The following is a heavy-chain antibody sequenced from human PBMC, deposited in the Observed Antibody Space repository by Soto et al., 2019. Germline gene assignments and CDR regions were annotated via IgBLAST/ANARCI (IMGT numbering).Heavy chain of an antibody. D-gene: IGHD2-2*01. CDR1: GGTFSSYA. Sequence: QEQLVQSGAEVKKPGSSVKVSCKASGGTFSSYAISWVRQAPGQGLEWMGGIIPISETTNYAQKFQGRVTITADESKSTAYMELSSLRSEDTAVYYCARTHGSSTSLEIYYYYYYGMDVWGQGTTVTVSS. J-gene: IGHJ6*02. CDR3: ARTHGSSTSLEIYYYYYYGMDV. CDR2: IIPISETT. V-gene: IGHV1-69*01.